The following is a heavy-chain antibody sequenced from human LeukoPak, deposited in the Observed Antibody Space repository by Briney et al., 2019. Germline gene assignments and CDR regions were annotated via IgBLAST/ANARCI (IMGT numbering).Heavy chain of an antibody. V-gene: IGHV4-34*01. D-gene: IGHD3-10*01. Sequence: SETLSLTCAVYSGSLSGYYWTWFRQPPGKGLEWIGEFNHNWGAKYNPSLKSRVTISVDTSKNHLSLSLNSVTTADTAVYYCAASLWFGIYPDYWGQGTLVTVSS. J-gene: IGHJ4*02. CDR3: AASLWFGIYPDY. CDR2: FNHNWGA. CDR1: SGSLSGYY.